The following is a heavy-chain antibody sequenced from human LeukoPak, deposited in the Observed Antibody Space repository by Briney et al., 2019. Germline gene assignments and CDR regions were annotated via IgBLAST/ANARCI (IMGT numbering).Heavy chain of an antibody. Sequence: PSETLSLTCAVYGVSFSGYYWNWIRQPPGKGLEWIGYIHYSGSTNYIPSLKSRVTISVDTSKNQFSLKLSSVTAADTAVYYCARDSYSGRAHFDSWGQGTLVTVSS. CDR3: ARDSYSGRAHFDS. V-gene: IGHV4-59*01. J-gene: IGHJ4*02. CDR1: GVSFSGYY. D-gene: IGHD5-12*01. CDR2: IHYSGST.